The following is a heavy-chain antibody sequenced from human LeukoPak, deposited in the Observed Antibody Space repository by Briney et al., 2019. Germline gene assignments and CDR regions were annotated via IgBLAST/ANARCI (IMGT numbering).Heavy chain of an antibody. Sequence: GGSLRLSCAASGFTFSNAWMSWVRQAPGKGREWVGRIKSKTDGGTTNYAAPVEGRFTISRDGSKNTLNLQINSVKTEDRAADYGTTVDDYGILGAFDYWGQGTLVTVSS. D-gene: IGHD4-17*01. CDR2: IKSKTDGGTT. J-gene: IGHJ4*02. CDR1: GFTFSNAW. V-gene: IGHV3-15*01. CDR3: TTVDDYGILGAFDY.